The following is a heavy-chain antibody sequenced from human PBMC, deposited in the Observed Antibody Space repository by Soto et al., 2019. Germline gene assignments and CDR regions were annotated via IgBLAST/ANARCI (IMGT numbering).Heavy chain of an antibody. CDR1: GFTFSDYY. V-gene: IGHV3-11*01. CDR3: ARDLEPLHTYYYGSGSYGY. J-gene: IGHJ4*02. Sequence: VQLVESGGGLVQPGGSLRLSCAASGFTFSDYYMSWIRQAPGKGLEWVSYISSSGSTIYYADSVKGRFTISRDNAKNSLYLQMNSLRAEDTAVYYCARDLEPLHTYYYGSGSYGYWGQGTLVTVSS. CDR2: ISSSGSTI. D-gene: IGHD3-10*01.